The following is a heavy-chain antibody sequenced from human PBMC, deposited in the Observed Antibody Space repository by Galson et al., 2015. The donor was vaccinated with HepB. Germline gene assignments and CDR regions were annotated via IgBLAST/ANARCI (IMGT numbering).Heavy chain of an antibody. D-gene: IGHD3-16*02. CDR3: ARTTYDYIWGSYRHIQGT. J-gene: IGHJ5*02. CDR2: IIPILGIA. CDR1: GGTFSSYA. V-gene: IGHV1-69*10. Sequence: SVKVSCKASGGTFSSYAISWVRQAPGQGLEWMGGIIPILGIANYAQKFQGRVTITADKSTSTAYMELSSLRSEDTAVYYCARTTYDYIWGSYRHIQGTWGQGTLVTVSS.